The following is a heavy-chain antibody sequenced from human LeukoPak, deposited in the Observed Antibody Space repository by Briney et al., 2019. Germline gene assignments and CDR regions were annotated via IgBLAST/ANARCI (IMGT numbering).Heavy chain of an antibody. CDR2: VYNSENT. V-gene: IGHV4-59*01. J-gene: IGHJ1*01. D-gene: IGHD6-6*01. Sequence: SETLSLTCTVSGGSISIYYWSWIRQPPGKGLEWIGYVYNSENTNYNPSLKSRVTISVDTSKNQFSLNLNSVTAADTAVYYCARGGAARLHFQNWGQGTLVTVSS. CDR1: GGSISIYY. CDR3: ARGGAARLHFQN.